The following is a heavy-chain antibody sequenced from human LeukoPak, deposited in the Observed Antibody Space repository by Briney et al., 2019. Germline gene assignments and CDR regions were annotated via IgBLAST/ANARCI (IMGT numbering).Heavy chain of an antibody. CDR2: SSGRGGTT. CDR3: ARGGMTTVTLFY. CDR1: GFTLSTSA. Sequence: GGSLRLSCAAFGFTLSTSAMSWVRQAPGKGLEWVSGSSGRGGTTYYADSVKGRFTISSDNSKNTLYLQMNSLTAEDTAVYYCARGGMTTVTLFYWGQGTLVIVSS. J-gene: IGHJ4*02. V-gene: IGHV3-23*01. D-gene: IGHD4-17*01.